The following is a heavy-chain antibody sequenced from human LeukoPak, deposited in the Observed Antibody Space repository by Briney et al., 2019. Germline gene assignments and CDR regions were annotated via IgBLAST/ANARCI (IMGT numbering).Heavy chain of an antibody. D-gene: IGHD6-13*01. J-gene: IGHJ5*02. CDR1: GGSISSYY. V-gene: IGHV4-4*07. CDR3: ARDKSADGTVWFDP. Sequence: SETLSLTCTVSGGSISSYYWSWIRQPAGKGLEWIGRIYTSGSTNYNPSLKSRVTMSVDTSKNQFSLKLSSVTAADAAVYYCARDKSADGTVWFDPWGQGTLVTVSS. CDR2: IYTSGST.